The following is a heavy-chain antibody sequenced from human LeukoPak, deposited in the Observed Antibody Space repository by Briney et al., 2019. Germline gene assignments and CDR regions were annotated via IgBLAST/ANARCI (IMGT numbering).Heavy chain of an antibody. Sequence: GASLQISCKGSGYIFTSYWIGWVRQLPGKGLEWMGIIYPGDSDTRYSPSFQGQVTISADKSISTAYLQWSSLKASDTAMYYCARRVVGATFDYWGQGTLVTVSS. CDR1: GYIFTSYW. D-gene: IGHD1-26*01. CDR3: ARRVVGATFDY. V-gene: IGHV5-51*01. CDR2: IYPGDSDT. J-gene: IGHJ4*02.